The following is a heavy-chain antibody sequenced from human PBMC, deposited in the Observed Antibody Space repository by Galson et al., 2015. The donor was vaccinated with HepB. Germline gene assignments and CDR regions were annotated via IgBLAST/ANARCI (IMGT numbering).Heavy chain of an antibody. CDR1: GFNANNNY. CDR3: ATSPAGALEI. D-gene: IGHD2-2*01. Sequence: SLRLSCAASGFNANNNYMTWVRQAPGKGLEWVSIIYSNGNTYNIDSVGGRFITSRDKSKNTMFLQMNNLRAEDTAVYFCATSPAGALEIWGQGTKVTVSS. J-gene: IGHJ3*02. V-gene: IGHV3-53*01. CDR2: IYSNGNT.